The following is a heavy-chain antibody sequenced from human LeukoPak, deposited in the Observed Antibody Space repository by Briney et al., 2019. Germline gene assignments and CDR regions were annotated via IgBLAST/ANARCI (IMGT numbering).Heavy chain of an antibody. CDR1: GGTFSSYA. J-gene: IGHJ4*02. CDR3: ARRQGCSSTSCPPDY. V-gene: IGHV1-69*13. Sequence: SVKVSCKASGGTFSSYAISWVRQAPGQGLEWMGGIIPIFGTANYAQKFQGRVTITADESTSTAYMELSSLRSEDTAVYYCARRQGCSSTSCPPDYWGQGTLVTVSS. CDR2: IIPIFGTA. D-gene: IGHD2-2*01.